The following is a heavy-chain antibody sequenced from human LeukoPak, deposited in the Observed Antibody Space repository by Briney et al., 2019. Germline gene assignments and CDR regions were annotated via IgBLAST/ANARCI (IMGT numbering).Heavy chain of an antibody. V-gene: IGHV1-18*01. J-gene: IGHJ5*02. CDR1: GYTFTSYG. CDR3: ARVGYSIKRNWFDP. CDR2: ISAYNGNT. Sequence: EASVKVSCKASGYTFTSYGISWVRQAPGQGRAWMGWISAYNGNTNYAQKLQGRVTMTTDTSTSTAYMELRSLRSDDTAVYYCARVGYSIKRNWFDPWGQGTLVTVSS. D-gene: IGHD6-13*01.